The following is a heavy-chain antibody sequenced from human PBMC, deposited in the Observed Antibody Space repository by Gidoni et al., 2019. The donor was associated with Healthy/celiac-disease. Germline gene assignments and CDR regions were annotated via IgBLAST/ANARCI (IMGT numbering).Heavy chain of an antibody. CDR3: ARTKGIRVYDY. CDR1: GGSISSSSYY. V-gene: IGHV4-39*01. CDR2: IYYSGST. D-gene: IGHD3-3*02. Sequence: QLQLQESGPGLVKPSETLSLTCTVSGGSISSSSYYWGWIRQPPGKGLEWIGSIYYSGSTYYNPSLKSRVTISVDTSKNQFSLKLSSVTAADTAVYYCARTKGIRVYDYWGQGTLVTVSS. J-gene: IGHJ4*02.